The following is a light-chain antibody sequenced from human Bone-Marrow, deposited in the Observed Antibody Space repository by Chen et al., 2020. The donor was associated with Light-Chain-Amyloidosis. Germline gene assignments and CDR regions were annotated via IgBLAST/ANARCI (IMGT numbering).Light chain of an antibody. CDR1: DLPTKY. CDR2: RDT. V-gene: IGLV3-25*03. Sequence: SYELTQPPSVSVSPGQTARITCSGDDLPTKYAYWYQQKRGQPPVLVIHRDTERPSGIAERFSGSSTGTTATLSIRGVQAEDEADYHCQSANSSGTYEVIFGGGSKLTVL. CDR3: QSANSSGTYEVI. J-gene: IGLJ2*01.